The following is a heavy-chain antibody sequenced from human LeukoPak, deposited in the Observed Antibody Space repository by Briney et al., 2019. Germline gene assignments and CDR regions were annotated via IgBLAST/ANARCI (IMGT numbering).Heavy chain of an antibody. Sequence: GGSLRLSCAASGFTFSGYWMSWVRQAPGKGLEWVANIKQDGSEKYYVDSVKGRFTISGDNAKNSLYLQMNSLRAEDTAVYYCARDHDWDYMDVWGKGTTVTVSS. CDR1: GFTFSGYW. V-gene: IGHV3-7*01. CDR2: IKQDGSEK. J-gene: IGHJ6*03. D-gene: IGHD3-9*01. CDR3: ARDHDWDYMDV.